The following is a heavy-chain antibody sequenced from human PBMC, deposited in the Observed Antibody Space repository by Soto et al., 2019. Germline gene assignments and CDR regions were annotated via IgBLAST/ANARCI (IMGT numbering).Heavy chain of an antibody. J-gene: IGHJ4*02. V-gene: IGHV1-3*01. CDR3: AKDESAGYYYFDY. D-gene: IGHD3-9*01. CDR2: INPGNGNT. Sequence: ASVKVSCKASGYTFTSYDINWVRQATGQRLEWMGWINPGNGNTKYSQKFQGRVTITRDTSASTAYMELNSLRAEDTAVYYCAKDESAGYYYFDYWGQGTLVTVSS. CDR1: GYTFTSYD.